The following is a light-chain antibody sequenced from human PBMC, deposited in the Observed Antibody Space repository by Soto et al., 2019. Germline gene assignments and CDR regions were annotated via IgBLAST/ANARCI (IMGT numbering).Light chain of an antibody. CDR3: SSYTTSSTLE. CDR2: DVS. CDR1: SSDIGSYNY. J-gene: IGLJ3*02. V-gene: IGLV2-14*01. Sequence: QSVLTQPASVSGSPGQSITISCAGSSSDIGSYNYVSWYQQHPGKAPKLLIYDVSDRPSGVSNRFSASKSGHTASLTISGLQAEDEADYYCSSYTTSSTLEFGGGTKVTVL.